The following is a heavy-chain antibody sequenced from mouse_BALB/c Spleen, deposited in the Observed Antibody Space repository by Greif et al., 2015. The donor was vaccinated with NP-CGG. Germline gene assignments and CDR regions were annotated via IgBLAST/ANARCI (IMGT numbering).Heavy chain of an antibody. CDR3: TRQGYYAMDY. J-gene: IGHJ4*01. Sequence: EVQLQESGGGLVQPGGSMKLSCVASGFTFSNYWMNWVRQSPEKGLEWVAEIRLKSNNYATHYAESVKGRFTISRDDSKSSVYLQMNNLRAEDTGIYYCTRQGYYAMDYWGQGTSVTVSS. V-gene: IGHV6-6*02. CDR1: GFTFSNYW. CDR2: IRLKSNNYAT.